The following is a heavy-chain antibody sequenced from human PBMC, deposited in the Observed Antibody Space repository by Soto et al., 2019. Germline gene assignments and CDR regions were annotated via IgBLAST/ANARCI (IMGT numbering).Heavy chain of an antibody. J-gene: IGHJ6*02. D-gene: IGHD6-13*01. CDR3: ARDYSSSWHPGAYYYYGMDV. CDR2: IIPIFGTA. V-gene: IGHV1-69*13. CDR1: GGTFSSYA. Sequence: ASVKVSCKASGGTFSSYAISWVRQAPGQGLGWMGGIIPIFGTANYAQKFQGRVTITADESTSTAYMELSSLRSEDTAVYYCARDYSSSWHPGAYYYYGMDVWGQGTTVTVSS.